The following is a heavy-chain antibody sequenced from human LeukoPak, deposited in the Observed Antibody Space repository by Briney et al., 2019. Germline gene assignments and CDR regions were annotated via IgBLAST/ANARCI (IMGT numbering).Heavy chain of an antibody. CDR1: GGSISSYY. V-gene: IGHV4-59*01. J-gene: IGHJ4*02. CDR3: ARGSGDILTGYPDY. CDR2: IYYSGST. D-gene: IGHD3-9*01. Sequence: SETLSLACTVSGGSISSYYWSWIRQPPGKGLEWIGYIYYSGSTNYNPSLKSRVTISVDTSKNQFSLKLSSVTAADTAVYYCARGSGDILTGYPDYWGQGTLVTVSS.